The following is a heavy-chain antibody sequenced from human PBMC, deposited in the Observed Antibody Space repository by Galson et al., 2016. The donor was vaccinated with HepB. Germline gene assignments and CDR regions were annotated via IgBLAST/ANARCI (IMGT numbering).Heavy chain of an antibody. D-gene: IGHD2-21*01. J-gene: IGHJ6*02. CDR3: AKSSCGGECYYRMDV. V-gene: IGHV3-23*01. CDR2: ISGSGGRT. CDR1: GFTFSSYS. Sequence: SLRLSCAASGFTFSSYSMTWVRQAPGKGPEWVSAISGSGGRTLYADSVKGRFSISRDGSKNTLYLQLNSLRVEDTAVYYCAKSSCGGECYYRMDVWGQGTTVTVS.